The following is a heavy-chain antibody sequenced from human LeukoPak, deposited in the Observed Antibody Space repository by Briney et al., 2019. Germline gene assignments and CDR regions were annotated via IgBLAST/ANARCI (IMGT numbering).Heavy chain of an antibody. J-gene: IGHJ2*01. CDR2: ISYDGSNK. V-gene: IGHV3-30*18. CDR3: AKDLGGGSGCYDL. Sequence: PGGSLRLSCAASGFTFSSYGMHWVRQAPGKGLEWVAIISYDGSNKYYADSVQGRFTISRDNSKNTLYLQMNSLRAEETAVYYCAKDLGGGSGCYDLWGRGTLVTVSS. D-gene: IGHD6-19*01. CDR1: GFTFSSYG.